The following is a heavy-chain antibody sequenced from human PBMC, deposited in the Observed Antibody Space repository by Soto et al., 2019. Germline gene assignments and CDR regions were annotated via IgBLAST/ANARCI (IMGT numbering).Heavy chain of an antibody. CDR3: ARGVLRFLEWLPGFDY. J-gene: IGHJ4*02. CDR2: IYYSGST. CDR1: GGSISSGGYY. D-gene: IGHD3-3*01. V-gene: IGHV4-31*03. Sequence: SETLSLTCTVSGGSISSGGYYWSWIRQHPGKGLEWIGYIYYSGSTYYNPSLKSRGTISVDTSKNQFSLKLSSVTAADTAVYYCARGVLRFLEWLPGFDYWGQGTLVTVSS.